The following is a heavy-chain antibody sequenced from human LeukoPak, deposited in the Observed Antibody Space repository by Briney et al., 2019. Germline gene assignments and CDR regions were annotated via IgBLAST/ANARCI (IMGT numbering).Heavy chain of an antibody. J-gene: IGHJ5*02. CDR2: ISGSGGST. V-gene: IGHV3-23*01. CDR3: AKVNLAAADTGWFDP. CDR1: GFTFSSYA. Sequence: PGGSLRLSCAASGFTFSSYAMNCVRQAPGKGLDCVSAISGSGGSTYYADSVKGRFTISRDNSKNTLYLQMNSLRAEDTAVYYCAKVNLAAADTGWFDPWGQGTLVTVSS. D-gene: IGHD6-13*01.